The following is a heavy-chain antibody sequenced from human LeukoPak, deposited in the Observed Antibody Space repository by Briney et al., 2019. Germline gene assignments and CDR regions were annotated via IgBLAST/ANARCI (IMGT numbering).Heavy chain of an antibody. V-gene: IGHV5-51*01. D-gene: IGHD3-22*01. J-gene: IGHJ4*02. CDR3: ARRNYYDRSGYFDY. CDR2: IHPGDSDT. CDR1: GYSFTSYW. Sequence: GESLKISCQATGYSFTSYWIGWVRQMPGKGLEWMGIIHPGDSDTRNSPSSQGQVSISADKSISTAYLQWSSLKASDTAKYYCARRNYYDRSGYFDYWGQGTLVTVSS.